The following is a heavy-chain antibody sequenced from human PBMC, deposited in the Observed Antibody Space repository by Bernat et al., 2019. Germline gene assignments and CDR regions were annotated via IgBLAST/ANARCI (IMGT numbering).Heavy chain of an antibody. CDR1: GGSISSGGYY. J-gene: IGHJ3*02. V-gene: IGHV4-31*03. CDR3: ATPSSIAAAGDAFDI. CDR2: IYYSGST. D-gene: IGHD6-13*01. Sequence: QLQLQESGPGLVKPSQTLSLTCTVSGGSISSGGYYWSWIRQHPGKGLEWIGYIYYSGSTYYNPSLKSRVTISVDTSKNQFSLKLSSVTAADTAVYYCATPSSIAAAGDAFDIWGQGTMVTVSS.